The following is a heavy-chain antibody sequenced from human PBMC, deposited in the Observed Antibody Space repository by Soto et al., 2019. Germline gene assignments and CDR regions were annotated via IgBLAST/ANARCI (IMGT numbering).Heavy chain of an antibody. CDR3: ARHNVDTGHGMDV. J-gene: IGHJ6*02. CDR2: IYPGDSDT. D-gene: IGHD5-18*01. V-gene: IGHV5-51*01. Sequence: GESLKISCKGSGYSFTSYWIGWVRQMPGKGLEWMGIIYPGDSDTRYSPSFQGQVTISADKSISTAYLQWSSLKASDTAMYYCARHNVDTGHGMDVWGQGTTVTVSS. CDR1: GYSFTSYW.